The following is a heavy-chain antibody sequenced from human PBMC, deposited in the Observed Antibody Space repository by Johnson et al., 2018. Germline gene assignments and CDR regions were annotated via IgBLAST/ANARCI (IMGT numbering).Heavy chain of an antibody. J-gene: IGHJ3*02. CDR1: GGSISSYY. CDR2: IYYSGST. Sequence: QVQLQESGPGLVKPSETLSLTCTVSGGSISSYYWSWIRQPPGKGLEWIGYIYYSGSTNYNPSLKSRVTISVDTSKNQFSRKLGSVTAADTAVYYCASNWNYGEDAFDIWGQGTMVTVSS. V-gene: IGHV4-59*01. CDR3: ASNWNYGEDAFDI. D-gene: IGHD1-7*01.